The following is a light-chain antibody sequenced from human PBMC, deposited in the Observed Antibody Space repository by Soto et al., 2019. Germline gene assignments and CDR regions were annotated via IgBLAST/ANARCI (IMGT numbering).Light chain of an antibody. CDR3: QQYNNWPT. J-gene: IGKJ5*01. CDR1: QSMSNSN. V-gene: IGKV3-15*01. CDR2: GAS. Sequence: EIVFTQSTATLSLSPGDRATLSCRASQSMSNSNLAWYQHKPGQAPRLLMYGASTRATAIPARFSGSGSGTEFTLTINSLQSEDFAVYYCQQYNNWPTFGQRTRLEIK.